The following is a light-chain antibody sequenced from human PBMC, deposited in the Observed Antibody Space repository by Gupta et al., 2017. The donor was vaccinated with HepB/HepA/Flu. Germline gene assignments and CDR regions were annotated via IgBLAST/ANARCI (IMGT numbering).Light chain of an antibody. CDR2: DVS. V-gene: IGLV2-14*03. J-gene: IGLJ2*01. CDR3: SSYDRAINTVL. Sequence: QSVLTQPASVSGSPGPSITISCTGSSSDVGGYTYVSWYQQHPGEDPKLVIYDVSIRPSGVSSRFSGSTYGNTASLTVAGLQAEDEADYYCSSYDRAINTVLFGGGSKLTVL. CDR1: SSDVGGYTY.